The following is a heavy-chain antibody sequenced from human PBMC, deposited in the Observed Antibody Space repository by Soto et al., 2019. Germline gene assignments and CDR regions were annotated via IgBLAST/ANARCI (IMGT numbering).Heavy chain of an antibody. CDR3: AKDSTLWSGIVVVPAAFDY. CDR2: ISYDGSNK. D-gene: IGHD2-2*01. Sequence: PGGSLRLSCAASGFTFSSYGMHWVRQAPGKGLEWVAVISYDGSNKYYADSVKGRFTISRDNSKNTLYLQMNSLRAEDTAVYYCAKDSTLWSGIVVVPAAFDYWGQGTLVTVSS. CDR1: GFTFSSYG. J-gene: IGHJ4*02. V-gene: IGHV3-30*18.